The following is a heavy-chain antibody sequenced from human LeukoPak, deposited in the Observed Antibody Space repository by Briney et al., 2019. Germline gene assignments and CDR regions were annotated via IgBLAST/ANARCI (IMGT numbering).Heavy chain of an antibody. CDR1: GVTFSSYA. CDR2: ISYDGSNK. J-gene: IGHJ4*02. Sequence: PGRSLRLSCAASGVTFSSYAMHWVRQAPGKGLEWVAVISYDGSNKYYADSVKGRFTISRDNSKNTLYLQMNSLRAEDTAVYYCARGGSSIAAAGWYWGQGTLVAVSS. D-gene: IGHD6-13*01. CDR3: ARGGSSIAAAGWY. V-gene: IGHV3-30*04.